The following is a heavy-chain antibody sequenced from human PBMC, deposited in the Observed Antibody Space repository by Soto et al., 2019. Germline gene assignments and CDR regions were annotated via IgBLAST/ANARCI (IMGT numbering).Heavy chain of an antibody. J-gene: IGHJ4*02. CDR2: ISAFNGNT. V-gene: IGHV1-18*01. D-gene: IGHD3-22*01. Sequence: ASVKVSCKASGYTFTTYGISWVRQAPGQGLEWMGWISAFNGNTNFAQKLQGRVTMTTDTSTSTGYMELRSLRSDDTAVYYCARDRPYSYDSSAYPAVDHWGQGTLVTVAA. CDR3: ARDRPYSYDSSAYPAVDH. CDR1: GYTFTTYG.